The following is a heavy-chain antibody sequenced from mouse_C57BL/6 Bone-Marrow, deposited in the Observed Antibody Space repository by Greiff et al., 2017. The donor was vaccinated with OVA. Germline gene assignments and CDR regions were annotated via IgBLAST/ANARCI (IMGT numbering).Heavy chain of an antibody. CDR1: GFTFSSYA. J-gene: IGHJ2*01. CDR2: ISDGGSYT. D-gene: IGHD2-4*01. Sequence: EVKLVESGGGLVKPGGSLKLSCAASGFTFSSYAMSWVRQTPEKRLEWVATISDGGSYTYYPDNVKGRFTISRDNAKNNLYLQMSHLKSEDTAMYYCARDGGYYDYGDYWGQGTTLTVSS. CDR3: ARDGGYYDYGDY. V-gene: IGHV5-4*01.